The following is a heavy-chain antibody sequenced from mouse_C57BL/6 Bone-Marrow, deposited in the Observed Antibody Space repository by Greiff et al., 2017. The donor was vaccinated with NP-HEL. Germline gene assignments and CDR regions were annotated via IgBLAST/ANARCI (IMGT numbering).Heavy chain of an antibody. CDR3: ATQGYSNSGYAMDY. D-gene: IGHD2-5*01. Sequence: VQLQQSGAELVKPGASVKLSCKASGYTFTSYWMQWVKQRPGQGLEWIGEIDHSDSYTNYNQKFKGKATLTVDTSSSTAYMQLSSLTSEDSAVYYCATQGYSNSGYAMDYWGQGTSVTVSS. V-gene: IGHV1-50*01. J-gene: IGHJ4*01. CDR1: GYTFTSYW. CDR2: IDHSDSYT.